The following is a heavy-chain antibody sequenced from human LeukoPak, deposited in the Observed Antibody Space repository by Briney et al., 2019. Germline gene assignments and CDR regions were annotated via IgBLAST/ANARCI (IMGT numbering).Heavy chain of an antibody. CDR1: GFTFSSYW. J-gene: IGHJ3*02. V-gene: IGHV3-74*01. CDR3: ASRLRVGATPAFDI. D-gene: IGHD1-26*01. Sequence: GGSLRLSCAASGFTFSSYWMHWVRQAPGKGLVWVSRINSDGSSTSYADSVKGRFTISRDNAKNTLYLQMNSLRAEDTAVHYCASRLRVGATPAFDIWGQGTMVTVSS. CDR2: INSDGSST.